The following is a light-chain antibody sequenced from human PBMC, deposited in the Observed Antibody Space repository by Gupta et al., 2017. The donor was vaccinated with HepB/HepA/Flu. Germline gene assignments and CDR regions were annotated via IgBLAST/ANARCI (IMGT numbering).Light chain of an antibody. J-gene: IGKJ2*04. Sequence: DIQVTQSPSSLSASVGDRITITCRASQTIASYLTWYQQKPGKAPRLLIYDAANLQSGVPSRFSGSGSGTDFTLPIIGLQPEDVATYYCQQSYGFPRSFGQGTKLEIK. V-gene: IGKV1-39*01. CDR3: QQSYGFPRS. CDR1: QTIASY. CDR2: DAA.